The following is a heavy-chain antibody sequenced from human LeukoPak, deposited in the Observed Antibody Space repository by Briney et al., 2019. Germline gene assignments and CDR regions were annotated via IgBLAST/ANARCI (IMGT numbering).Heavy chain of an antibody. CDR1: GGSFSGYY. CDR2: INQSGST. V-gene: IGHV4-34*01. J-gene: IGHJ4*02. CDR3: ARVTGYVMEDYFDY. Sequence: SETLSLTCAVYGGSFSGYYWNWIRQSPGKGLEWIGEINQSGSTSYNPSLKSRVTISVDTSKNQFSLRLSSVTAADTAVYYCARVTGYVMEDYFDYWGQGTLVTVSS. D-gene: IGHD6-13*01.